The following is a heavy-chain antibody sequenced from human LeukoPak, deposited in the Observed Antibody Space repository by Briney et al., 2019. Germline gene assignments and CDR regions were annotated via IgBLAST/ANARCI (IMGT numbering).Heavy chain of an antibody. V-gene: IGHV4-39*01. Sequence: PSETLSLTCTVSGGSISSSSYYWGWIRQPPGKGLEWIGSMYYSGSTYYNPSLKSRVTISVDTSKNQFSLKLSSVTAADTAVYYCARGFRGLRRGWNWFDPWGQGTLVTVSS. D-gene: IGHD1-26*01. CDR3: ARGFRGLRRGWNWFDP. J-gene: IGHJ5*02. CDR2: MYYSGST. CDR1: GGSISSSSYY.